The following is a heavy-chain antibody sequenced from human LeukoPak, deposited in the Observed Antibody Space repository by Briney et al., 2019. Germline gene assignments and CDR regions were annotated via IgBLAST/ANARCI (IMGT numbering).Heavy chain of an antibody. D-gene: IGHD1-26*01. CDR1: GESFSGYY. Sequence: SETLSLTCAVYGESFSGYYWSWIRQPPGKGLEWIGEINHSGSTNYNPSLKSRVTISVDTSKNQFSLKLSSVTAADTAVYYCARDNSGSYYHRGGFDYWGQGTLVTVSS. V-gene: IGHV4-34*01. J-gene: IGHJ4*02. CDR3: ARDNSGSYYHRGGFDY. CDR2: INHSGST.